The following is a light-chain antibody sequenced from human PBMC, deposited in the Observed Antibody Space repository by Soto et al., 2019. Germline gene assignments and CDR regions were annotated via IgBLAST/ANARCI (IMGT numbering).Light chain of an antibody. J-gene: IGLJ3*02. V-gene: IGLV2-8*01. CDR3: SSYAGSNNSV. CDR2: EVS. Sequence: QSALTQPPSASGSPGQSVTISCTGTSSDVGGYNYVSWYQQHPGKAPKLMIYEVSKRPSGVPDRFSGSKSGNTASLTVSGLQAEDEADYYCSSYAGSNNSVSGGGTKVTVL. CDR1: SSDVGGYNY.